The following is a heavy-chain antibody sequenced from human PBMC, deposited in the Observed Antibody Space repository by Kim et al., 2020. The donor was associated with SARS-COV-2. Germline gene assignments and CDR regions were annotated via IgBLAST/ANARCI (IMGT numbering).Heavy chain of an antibody. CDR3: ARSLEGSGNYAFDI. Sequence: SETLSLTCVVSGDSISSGGYSWSWIRQPPGKGLEWIGHIYYSGATSKNPSLMSRVTILVERSNNQFSLTLNSVTAADTAVYFCARSLEGSGNYAFDIWGQAT. D-gene: IGHD3-22*01. J-gene: IGHJ3*02. CDR2: IYYSGAT. V-gene: IGHV4-30-2*01. CDR1: GDSISSGGYS.